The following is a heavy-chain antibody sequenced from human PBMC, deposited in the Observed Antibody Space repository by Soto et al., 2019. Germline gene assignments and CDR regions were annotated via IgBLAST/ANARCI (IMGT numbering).Heavy chain of an antibody. Sequence: GGSLRLSCAASGFTVSSYEMNWVRQAPGKGLEWVSYIRSSGSTVYYADSVKGRFTISRDNAKNSLYLQMNSLRAEDTAVYYCARVQSPYGDRWHFAFRGRGTPV. D-gene: IGHD4-17*01. J-gene: IGHJ2*01. CDR1: GFTVSSYE. CDR3: ARVQSPYGDRWHFAF. CDR2: IRSSGSTV. V-gene: IGHV3-48*03.